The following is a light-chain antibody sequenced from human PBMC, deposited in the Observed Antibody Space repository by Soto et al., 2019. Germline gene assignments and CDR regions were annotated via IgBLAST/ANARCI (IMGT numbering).Light chain of an antibody. CDR3: QQLKSYPIT. CDR1: QNIERY. V-gene: IGKV1-39*01. CDR2: AAA. J-gene: IGKJ5*01. Sequence: DIQMTQSRSSLAASXXDTIXISCQASQNIERYLNWYQHKQGKAPQXXMFAAANLESGVPSRFSGSGSGTDFTLTISSLQPEDFATYYCQQLKSYPITFGQGTRLEIK.